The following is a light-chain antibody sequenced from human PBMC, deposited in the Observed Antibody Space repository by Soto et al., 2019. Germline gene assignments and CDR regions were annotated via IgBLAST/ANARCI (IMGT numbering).Light chain of an antibody. Sequence: EIVMTQSPATLSVSPGERATLSCRASQSVRSNLAWYQQKPGQAPRLLIYDASTRATGIPARFSGSGSGTEYTLTISSLQSEDSAVYYCQQCSWHPFAVTFGGGTKVEIK. V-gene: IGKV3-15*01. J-gene: IGKJ4*01. CDR2: DAS. CDR3: QQCSWHPFAVT. CDR1: QSVRSN.